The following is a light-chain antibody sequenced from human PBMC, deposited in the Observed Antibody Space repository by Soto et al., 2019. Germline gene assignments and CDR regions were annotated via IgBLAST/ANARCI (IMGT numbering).Light chain of an antibody. Sequence: DIQMTQSPSPLSASVGDRVTITCRASQRISSWLAWFQQKPGKAPKLLIYDASNLESGVPSRFSGSGSGTEFTLTISSLQPDDFATYYCQQYNTYSGYTFGQGTKLEIK. V-gene: IGKV1-5*01. J-gene: IGKJ2*01. CDR3: QQYNTYSGYT. CDR2: DAS. CDR1: QRISSW.